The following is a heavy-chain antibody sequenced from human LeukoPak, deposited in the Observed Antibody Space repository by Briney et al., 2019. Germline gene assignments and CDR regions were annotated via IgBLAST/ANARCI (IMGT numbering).Heavy chain of an antibody. D-gene: IGHD2-8*01. CDR3: ARHYDCTRSNCARSENWYFDL. J-gene: IGHJ2*01. CDR2: IYYSGTT. CDR1: GGSITNDNYY. Sequence: SETLSLTCAVSGGSITNDNYYWAWIRQPPGKGLEWIGSIYYSGTTYDNPTLKSRVSISVDTSKNQFSLKLSSVTAADTAVYYCARHYDCTRSNCARSENWYFDLWGRGTLVTVSS. V-gene: IGHV4-39*01.